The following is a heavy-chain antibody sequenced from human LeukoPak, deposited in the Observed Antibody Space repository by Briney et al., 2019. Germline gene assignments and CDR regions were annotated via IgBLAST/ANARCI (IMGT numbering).Heavy chain of an antibody. CDR3: ARDYCSSTSCLFDY. Sequence: GASVKVSCKVSGYTFTGYHMHWVRQAPGQGLEWMGRINPNSGDTNYAQKFQGRVTMTRDTSISTAYMELSRLRSDDTAVYYCARDYCSSTSCLFDYWGQGTLVTVSS. D-gene: IGHD2-2*01. J-gene: IGHJ4*02. CDR2: INPNSGDT. V-gene: IGHV1-2*06. CDR1: GYTFTGYH.